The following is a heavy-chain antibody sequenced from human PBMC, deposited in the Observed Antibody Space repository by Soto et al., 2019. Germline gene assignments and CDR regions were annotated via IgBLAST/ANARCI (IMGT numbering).Heavy chain of an antibody. CDR2: NYHSGST. J-gene: IGHJ4*02. V-gene: IGHV4-59*12. CDR1: GVTISTYY. Sequence: SETLSLTCAVSGVTISTYYWSWIRQPPGKGLEWIGYNYHSGSTNYNPSLKSRVTISVDTSKNQFSLKLSSVTAADTAVYYCAIRPRRTIFDYWGQGTLVTVSS. CDR3: AIRPRRTIFDY. D-gene: IGHD2-2*02.